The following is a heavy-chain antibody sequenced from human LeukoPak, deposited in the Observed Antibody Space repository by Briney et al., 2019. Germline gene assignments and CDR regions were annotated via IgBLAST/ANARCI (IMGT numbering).Heavy chain of an antibody. J-gene: IGHJ1*01. CDR1: GFSFSSYS. CDR2: MSDSGGST. Sequence: PGGSLRLSCAASGFSFSSYSMNWVRQAPGKGLKWVSGMSDSGGSTDYADSVKGRFTISRDNSKNTLYLQMNSLRAEDTAVYYCAKGISAATLYFQFWGQGTLVTVSS. D-gene: IGHD6-25*01. V-gene: IGHV3-23*01. CDR3: AKGISAATLYFQF.